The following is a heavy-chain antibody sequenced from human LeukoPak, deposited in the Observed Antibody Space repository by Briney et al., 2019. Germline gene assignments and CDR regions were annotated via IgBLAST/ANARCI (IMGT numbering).Heavy chain of an antibody. J-gene: IGHJ6*03. Sequence: PSETLSLTCSVSGGSMSSYYWSWIRQPPGKGLEWIGYIYYSGSTNYNPSLKSRVTISADTSKNQFSLKLSSATSADTAVYYCARNGSPYYYYMDVWGKGTTVNVSS. D-gene: IGHD3-10*01. CDR3: ARNGSPYYYYMDV. CDR1: GGSMSSYY. V-gene: IGHV4-59*01. CDR2: IYYSGST.